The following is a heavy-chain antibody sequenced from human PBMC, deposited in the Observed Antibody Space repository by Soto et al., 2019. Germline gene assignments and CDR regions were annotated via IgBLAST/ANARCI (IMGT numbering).Heavy chain of an antibody. CDR1: GLTISGKKY. CDR2: LYVVDGS. Sequence: DVQLVESGGGLIQPGESLRLSCAAFGLTISGKKYVAWVRQAPGKGLEWVSALYVVDGSFYADSVTGRFTTSSDSSKTTVYLQMNDLRPDDTAVYYCATWHEREHAFDVWGQGTTATISS. D-gene: IGHD1-1*01. CDR3: ATWHEREHAFDV. V-gene: IGHV3-53*01. J-gene: IGHJ3*01.